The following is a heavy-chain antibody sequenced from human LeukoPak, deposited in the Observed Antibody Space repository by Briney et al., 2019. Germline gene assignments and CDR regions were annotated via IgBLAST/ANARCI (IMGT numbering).Heavy chain of an antibody. Sequence: SETLSLTCTVSGGSISSSSYYWGWIRQPPGKGLEWIGSIYYSGSTYYNPSLKSRVTISVDTSKNQFSLKLSSVTAADTAVYYCAGTYYYDSSGCSGTYHAFDIWGQGTMVTVSS. V-gene: IGHV4-39*01. CDR3: AGTYYYDSSGCSGTYHAFDI. D-gene: IGHD3-22*01. CDR2: IYYSGST. CDR1: GGSISSSSYY. J-gene: IGHJ3*02.